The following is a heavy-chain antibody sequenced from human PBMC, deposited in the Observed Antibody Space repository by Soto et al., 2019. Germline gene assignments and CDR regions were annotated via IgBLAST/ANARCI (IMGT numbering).Heavy chain of an antibody. V-gene: IGHV4-61*01. CDR2: IYYSGST. D-gene: IGHD2-21*02. CDR1: GGSVTSGNYY. J-gene: IGHJ4*02. CDR3: ARGPVVTPFVDY. Sequence: WETLSLTCTVSGGSVTSGNYYWSWIRQPPGKGLEWIGHIYYSGSTNYNPSLKSRVTISVDASKNQFSLKLSSVTAADTAIYYCARGPVVTPFVDYWGQGTLVTVSS.